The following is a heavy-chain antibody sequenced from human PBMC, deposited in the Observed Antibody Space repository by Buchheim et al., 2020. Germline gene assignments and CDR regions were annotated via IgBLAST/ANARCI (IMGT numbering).Heavy chain of an antibody. D-gene: IGHD3-22*01. Sequence: QVQLVESGGGLVKPGGSLRLSCAASGFTFSDYYMSWIRQAPGKGLEWVSYISSSSSYTNYADSVKGRFTISRDNAKKSLYLQMNSLRAEDTAVYYCARARRKWLLLRFSGMDVWGQGTT. J-gene: IGHJ6*02. CDR1: GFTFSDYY. CDR3: ARARRKWLLLRFSGMDV. CDR2: ISSSSSYT. V-gene: IGHV3-11*06.